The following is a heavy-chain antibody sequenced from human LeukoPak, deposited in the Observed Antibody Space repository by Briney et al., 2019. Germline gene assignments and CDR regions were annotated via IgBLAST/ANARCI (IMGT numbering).Heavy chain of an antibody. CDR3: AAQPRGTMVTTHDY. CDR1: GFTFSSYS. V-gene: IGHV3-21*01. CDR2: ISSSSSYI. J-gene: IGHJ4*02. Sequence: GGSLRLSCAASGFTFSSYSMNWVRQAPGKGLEWVSSISSSSSYIYYADSVKGRFTISRDNAKNSLYLQTNSLRAEDTAVYYCAAQPRGTMVTTHDYWGQGTLVTVSS. D-gene: IGHD4-17*01.